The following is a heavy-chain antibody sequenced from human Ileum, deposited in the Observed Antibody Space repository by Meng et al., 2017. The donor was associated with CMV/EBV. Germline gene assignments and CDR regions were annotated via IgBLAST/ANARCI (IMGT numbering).Heavy chain of an antibody. V-gene: IGHV6-1*01. D-gene: IGHD3-22*01. CDR3: TRAYYYDSSGYYDY. CDR2: TYYRSKWYN. J-gene: IGHJ4*02. CDR1: GDGVSSNTVT. Sequence: QVLLHQSGTGLVRPCPTLSLTLAISGDGVSSNTVTWNWIRQSPSRGLEWLGRTYYRSKWYNDYAVSVKSRITINPDTSKNQFSLQLNSMTPEDTAVYYCTRAYYYDSSGYYDYWGQGTLVTVSS.